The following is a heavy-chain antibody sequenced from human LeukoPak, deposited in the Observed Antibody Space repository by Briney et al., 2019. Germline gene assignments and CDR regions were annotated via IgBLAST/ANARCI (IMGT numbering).Heavy chain of an antibody. V-gene: IGHV1-69*05. Sequence: SVKVSCKASGGTFSSYAISWVRQAPGQGLEWMGGIIPIFGTANYAQKFQGRVTITTDESTSTAYMELSSLRSEDTAVYYCARTDPPYYYDSVNWFDPWGQGTLVAVSS. CDR3: ARTDPPYYYDSVNWFDP. J-gene: IGHJ5*02. D-gene: IGHD3-22*01. CDR2: IIPIFGTA. CDR1: GGTFSSYA.